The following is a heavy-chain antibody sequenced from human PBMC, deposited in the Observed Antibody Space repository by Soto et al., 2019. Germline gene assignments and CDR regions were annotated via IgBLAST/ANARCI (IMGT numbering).Heavy chain of an antibody. J-gene: IGHJ4*02. V-gene: IGHV1-46*01. D-gene: IGHD1-20*01. CDR3: ARILIIGTTRGSYFDY. CDR1: GYTFSSYY. Sequence: ASVKVSCKASGYTFSSYYMNWVRQAPGQGLEWLGIINPSGGYTTYAQRFLGRVTMTSDTSTSTVHMELGSLRAEDTAVYYCARILIIGTTRGSYFDYWGQGTLVTVSS. CDR2: INPSGGYT.